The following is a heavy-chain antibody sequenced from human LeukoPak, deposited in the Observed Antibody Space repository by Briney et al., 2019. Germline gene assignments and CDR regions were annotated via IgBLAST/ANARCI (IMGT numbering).Heavy chain of an antibody. Sequence: SETLSLTCTVSGGSISGSSYYWNWIRQPAGKGLEWIGRMYTSGSTNYNPSLKSRVTISVDTSKNQFSLKLSFVTAADTAVYYCARGVWFGSAFDIWGQGTMVTVSS. CDR3: ARGVWFGSAFDI. CDR2: MYTSGST. J-gene: IGHJ3*02. V-gene: IGHV4-61*02. D-gene: IGHD3-10*01. CDR1: GGSISGSSYY.